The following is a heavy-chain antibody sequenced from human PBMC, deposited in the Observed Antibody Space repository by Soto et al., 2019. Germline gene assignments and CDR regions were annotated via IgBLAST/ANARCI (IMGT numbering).Heavy chain of an antibody. J-gene: IGHJ4*02. D-gene: IGHD2-21*02. CDR3: VRCGGDCYSFDY. Sequence: SVKVSCKASGGTFSSYTISWVRQAPGQGLEWMGRIIPILGIANYAQKFQGRVTITADKSTSTAYMELSSLRSEDTAVYYCVRCGGDCYSFDYWGQGTLVTVSS. CDR2: IIPILGIA. V-gene: IGHV1-69*02. CDR1: GGTFSSYT.